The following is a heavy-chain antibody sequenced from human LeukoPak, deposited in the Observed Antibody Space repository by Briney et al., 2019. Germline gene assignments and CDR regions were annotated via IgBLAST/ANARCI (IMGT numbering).Heavy chain of an antibody. CDR1: GGSISSYY. CDR3: ARGYSSGWYYFDY. CDR2: IYYSGST. V-gene: IGHV4-59*01. D-gene: IGHD6-19*01. J-gene: IGHJ4*02. Sequence: AETLSLTCTVSGGSISSYYWSWIRQPPGKGLEWIGYIYYSGSTNYNPSLKSRVTISVDTSKNQFSLKLSSVTAADTAVYYCARGYSSGWYYFDYWGQGTLVTVSS.